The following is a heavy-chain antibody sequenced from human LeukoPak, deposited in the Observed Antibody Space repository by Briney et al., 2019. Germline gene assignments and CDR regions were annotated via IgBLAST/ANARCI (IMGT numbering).Heavy chain of an antibody. Sequence: ASVKVSCKASGYTFTGYYMHWVRQAPGQGLEWMGWINPNSGGTNYAQKFQGRVTMTRDTSISTAYMELSRLRSDDAAVYYCAIIVGAILSFDYWGQGTLVTVSS. J-gene: IGHJ4*02. CDR2: INPNSGGT. D-gene: IGHD1-26*01. CDR1: GYTFTGYY. V-gene: IGHV1-2*02. CDR3: AIIVGAILSFDY.